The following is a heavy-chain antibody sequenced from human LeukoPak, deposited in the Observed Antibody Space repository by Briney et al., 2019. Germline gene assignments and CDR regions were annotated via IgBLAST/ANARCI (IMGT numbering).Heavy chain of an antibody. CDR3: AKDRTGFSSGYSMDV. V-gene: IGHV3-43*02. Sequence: PGGSLRLSCAGSGFTFDDYAMHWFRQAPERGLEWVSLISGDSYRRDYADSVKGRFTISRDNSKNSLFLQMSSLTFEDTALYFCAKDRTGFSSGYSMDVWGKGTMVTVSS. CDR1: GFTFDDYA. D-gene: IGHD3-22*01. CDR2: ISGDSYRR. J-gene: IGHJ6*03.